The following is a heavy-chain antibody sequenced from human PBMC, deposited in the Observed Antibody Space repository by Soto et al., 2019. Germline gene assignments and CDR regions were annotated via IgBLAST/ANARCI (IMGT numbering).Heavy chain of an antibody. CDR1: GFTFSSYA. CDR3: ARVSSYDILTGYNYGMDV. D-gene: IGHD3-9*01. J-gene: IGHJ6*02. Sequence: GGSLRLSCAASGFTFSSYAMNWVRQAPGKGLEWVSIIYSAGNTYYADSVKGRFTISRDNSKNTLYLQMNSLGAEDTAVYYCARVSSYDILTGYNYGMDVWGQGTTVTVSS. CDR2: IYSAGNT. V-gene: IGHV3-66*01.